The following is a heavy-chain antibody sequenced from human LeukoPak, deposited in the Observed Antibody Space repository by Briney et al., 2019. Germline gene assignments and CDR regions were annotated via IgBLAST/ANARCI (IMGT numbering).Heavy chain of an antibody. D-gene: IGHD3-22*01. Sequence: PGGSLRLSCEASGFTFSNHAMNWVRQAPGKGLEWVSYISRSSNSIYYADSVEGRFTVSRDNAQSSLYLQMNSLRAEDTAVYYCARDTGSGYYSNNWFDPWGQGTLVTVPS. CDR1: GFTFSNHA. J-gene: IGHJ5*02. CDR3: ARDTGSGYYSNNWFDP. V-gene: IGHV3-48*04. CDR2: ISRSSNSI.